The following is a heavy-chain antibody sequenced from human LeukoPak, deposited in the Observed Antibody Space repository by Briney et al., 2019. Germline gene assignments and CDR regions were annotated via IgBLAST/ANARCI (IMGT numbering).Heavy chain of an antibody. CDR3: ARDEVTTSTG. CDR1: GFTFTNYA. V-gene: IGHV3-23*01. Sequence: RGSLCPSPATSGFTFTNYAISWVRQAPGKGLEWVSGISAGGGSTFYADSVKGRFSISRDNSKNTLYLQMHSLRAEDTAVYYCARDEVTTSTGGGESSLVTVSS. CDR2: ISAGGGST. J-gene: IGHJ1*01. D-gene: IGHD4-17*01.